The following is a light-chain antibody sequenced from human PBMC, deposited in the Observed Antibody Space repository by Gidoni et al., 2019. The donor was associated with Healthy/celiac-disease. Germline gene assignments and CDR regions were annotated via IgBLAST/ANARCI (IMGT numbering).Light chain of an antibody. J-gene: IGKJ4*01. Sequence: DIQMTQSPSSLSASVGDRVTITCRASQGISNYLAWYQQKPGKVPKLLIYAASTWQSGVPSRFSGSGSGTDFTLTISSLQPEDVATYYCQKYNSANRLTFGGETKVEIK. CDR2: AAS. CDR3: QKYNSANRLT. CDR1: QGISNY. V-gene: IGKV1-27*01.